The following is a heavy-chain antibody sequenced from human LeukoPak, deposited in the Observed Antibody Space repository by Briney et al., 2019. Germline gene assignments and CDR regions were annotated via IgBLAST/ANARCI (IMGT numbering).Heavy chain of an antibody. CDR3: AATGYSYGSPPFDY. J-gene: IGHJ4*02. V-gene: IGHV1-2*02. Sequence: GASVKVSCKASGYTFTGYYTHWVRQAPGQGLEWMGWINPNSGGTNYAQKFQGRVTMTRDTSISTAYMELSRLRSDDTAVYYCAATGYSYGSPPFDYWGQGTLVTVSS. D-gene: IGHD5-18*01. CDR1: GYTFTGYY. CDR2: INPNSGGT.